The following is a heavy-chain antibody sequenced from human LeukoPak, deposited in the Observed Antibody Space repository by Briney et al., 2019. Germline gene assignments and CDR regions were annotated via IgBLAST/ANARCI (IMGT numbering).Heavy chain of an antibody. D-gene: IGHD3-9*01. V-gene: IGHV5-51*01. J-gene: IGHJ5*02. CDR1: GYSFTSYW. CDR3: ARTNYDILTGYPNWFDP. Sequence: GESLKISCKGSGYSFTSYWIGWVLQMPGKDLEWMGIIYPGDSDTRYSPSFQGQVTISADKSISTAYLQWSSLKASDTAMYYCARTNYDILTGYPNWFDPWGQGTLVTVSS. CDR2: IYPGDSDT.